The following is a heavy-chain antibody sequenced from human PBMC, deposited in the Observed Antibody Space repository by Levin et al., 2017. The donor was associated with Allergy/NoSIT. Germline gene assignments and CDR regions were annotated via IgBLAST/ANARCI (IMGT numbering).Heavy chain of an antibody. CDR1: GFTFEDYA. CDR2: ISWSSDSL. D-gene: IGHD4-23*01. J-gene: IGHJ6*02. V-gene: IGHV3-9*01. Sequence: GGSLRLSCEASGFTFEDYAMHWVRQVPGKGLEWVAGISWSSDSLGYADSVKGRFTISRDNAKNSLYLQMYSLRSEATALYYCTNDIFRGYGVWYKLDVYGGDVWGHATAFAV. CDR3: TNDIFRGYGVWYKLDVYGGDV.